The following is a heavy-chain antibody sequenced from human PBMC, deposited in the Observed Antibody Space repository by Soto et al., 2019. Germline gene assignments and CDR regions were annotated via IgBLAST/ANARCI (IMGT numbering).Heavy chain of an antibody. D-gene: IGHD4-17*01. Sequence: PGGSLRLSCEVSGFNFEDYGTHWVWQRPGKGLEWVSGINWNSRSVAYADSVKGRFTISRDNAKNSLYLQMNSLGVEDTSIYYCAKDGCCRGDYFYARDVRHQETTGTASS. CDR1: GFNFEDYG. CDR3: AKDGCCRGDYFYARDV. CDR2: INWNSRSV. V-gene: IGHV3-9*01. J-gene: IGHJ6*02.